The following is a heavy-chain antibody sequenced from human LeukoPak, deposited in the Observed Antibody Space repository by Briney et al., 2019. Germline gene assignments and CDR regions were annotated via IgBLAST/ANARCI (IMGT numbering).Heavy chain of an antibody. J-gene: IGHJ4*02. D-gene: IGHD5-18*01. CDR2: ISSSSSYI. CDR3: ARGLGYSYGYGY. CDR1: GFTFSSYS. Sequence: GGSLRLSCAASGFTFSSYSMNWVRQAPGKGLEWVSSISSSSSYIYYADSVKGRFTISRDNAKNSLYLQMNSLRAEDTAVYYCARGLGYSYGYGYWGQGTLVTVSS. V-gene: IGHV3-21*01.